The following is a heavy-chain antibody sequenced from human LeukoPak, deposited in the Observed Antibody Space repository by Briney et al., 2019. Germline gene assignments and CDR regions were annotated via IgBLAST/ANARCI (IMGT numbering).Heavy chain of an antibody. V-gene: IGHV1-24*01. J-gene: IGHJ4*02. CDR1: GYSLSDLS. CDR2: FESENNKM. Sequence: ASVKVSCKISGYSLSDLSIHWVREAPGEGLEWMGGFESENNKMVYSQKFQGRVTMTEDTSADTAYMELTSLRSEDTAVYFCAADRVYRSSGRSRGFFDYWGQGTLVIVSS. D-gene: IGHD6-19*01. CDR3: AADRVYRSSGRSRGFFDY.